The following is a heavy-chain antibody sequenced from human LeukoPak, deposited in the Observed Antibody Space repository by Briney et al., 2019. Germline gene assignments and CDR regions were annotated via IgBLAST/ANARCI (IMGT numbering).Heavy chain of an antibody. CDR3: ARDLTIFGSYYGMDV. D-gene: IGHD3-3*01. V-gene: IGHV3-33*01. CDR2: IWYDGSNK. CDR1: GFTFSSYG. J-gene: IGHJ6*02. Sequence: PGRSLRLSCAASGFTFSSYGMHWVRQAPGKGLEWVAVIWYDGSNKYYADSVKGRFTISRDNSKNTLYLQMNSLRAEDTAVYYCARDLTIFGSYYGMDVWGQGTTVTVSS.